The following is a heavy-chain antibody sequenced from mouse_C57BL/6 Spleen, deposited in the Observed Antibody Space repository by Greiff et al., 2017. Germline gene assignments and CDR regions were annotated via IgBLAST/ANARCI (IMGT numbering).Heavy chain of an antibody. V-gene: IGHV1-20*01. J-gene: IGHJ1*03. Sequence: VQLQQSGPELVKPGDSVKISCKASGYSFTGYFMNWVMQSHGKSLEWIGRINPYNGDTFYNQKFKGKATLTVDKSSSTAHMELRSLTAEDSAVYFCASRYYSSYWYFDVWGTGTTVTVSS. CDR3: ASRYYSSYWYFDV. CDR1: GYSFTGYF. CDR2: INPYNGDT. D-gene: IGHD1-1*01.